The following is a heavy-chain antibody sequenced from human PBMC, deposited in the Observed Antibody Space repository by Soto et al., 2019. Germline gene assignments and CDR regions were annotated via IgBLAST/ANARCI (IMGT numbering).Heavy chain of an antibody. J-gene: IGHJ4*02. CDR1: GYSFTTYG. CDR3: AREMWTRSGPQNFFDY. V-gene: IGHV1-18*01. D-gene: IGHD6-25*01. Sequence: QVQLVQSEGEMKQPGASVKVSCKASGYSFTTYGFCWVRQVPGQGLEWMGYISPSSGYTTYAPNLQDRVIMTTDSSTNTVYIELRSLRSDDTAVYYCAREMWTRSGPQNFFDYWGQGALVTVSS. CDR2: ISPSSGYT.